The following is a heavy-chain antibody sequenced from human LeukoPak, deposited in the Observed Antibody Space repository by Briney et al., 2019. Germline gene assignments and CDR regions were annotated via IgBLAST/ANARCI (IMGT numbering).Heavy chain of an antibody. CDR1: GFTFSSSA. Sequence: GGSLRLSCAASGFTFSSSAMHWVRQAPGKGLEWVAVISNDGSNKYYADSVKGRFTISRDNSKNTLYLQMNSLRAEDTAVYYCARAVGYYDSSGYYDYWGQGTLVTVSS. V-gene: IGHV3-30-3*01. D-gene: IGHD3-22*01. J-gene: IGHJ4*02. CDR3: ARAVGYYDSSGYYDY. CDR2: ISNDGSNK.